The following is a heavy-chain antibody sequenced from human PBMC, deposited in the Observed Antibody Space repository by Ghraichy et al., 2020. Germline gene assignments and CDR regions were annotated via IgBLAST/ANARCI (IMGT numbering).Heavy chain of an antibody. CDR1: GGSVSSGSYY. Sequence: SETLSLTCTVSGGSVSSGSYYWSWIRQPPGKGLEWIGYIYYSGSTNYNPSLKSRVTISVDTSKNQFSLKLSSVTAADTAVYYCARSHGRAARPIYYYGMDVWGQGTTVTVSS. D-gene: IGHD6-6*01. CDR2: IYYSGST. J-gene: IGHJ6*02. CDR3: ARSHGRAARPIYYYGMDV. V-gene: IGHV4-61*01.